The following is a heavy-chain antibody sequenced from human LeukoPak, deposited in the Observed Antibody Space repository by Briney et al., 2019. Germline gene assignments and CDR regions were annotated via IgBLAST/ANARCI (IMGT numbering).Heavy chain of an antibody. CDR1: GGSISSYY. D-gene: IGHD6-6*01. J-gene: IGHJ5*02. CDR2: IYYSGST. Sequence: SETLPLTCTVSGGSISSYYWSWIRQPPGKGLEWIGYIYYSGSTNYNPSLKSRVTISVDTSKNQFSLKLSSVTAADTAVYYCARVPSRGWFDPWGQGTLVTVSS. V-gene: IGHV4-59*01. CDR3: ARVPSRGWFDP.